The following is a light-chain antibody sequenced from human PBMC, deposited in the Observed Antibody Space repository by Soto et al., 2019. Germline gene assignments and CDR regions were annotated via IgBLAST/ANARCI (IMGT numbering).Light chain of an antibody. J-gene: IGLJ2*01. Sequence: QSVLTQPPSVSAAPGQKVTISCSGSSSNIGNNYVSWYQQLPGTAPKLLIYDNNKRPSGIPDRFSGSKSGTSATLGITGLQTGDEADYYCRSFAGSSTFVVFGGGTKVTVL. CDR2: DNN. V-gene: IGLV1-51*01. CDR3: RSFAGSSTFVV. CDR1: SSNIGNNY.